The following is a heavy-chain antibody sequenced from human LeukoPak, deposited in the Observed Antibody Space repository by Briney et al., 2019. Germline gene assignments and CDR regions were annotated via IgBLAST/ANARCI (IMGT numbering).Heavy chain of an antibody. D-gene: IGHD3-22*01. V-gene: IGHV4-39*07. CDR1: GDSISSSSYY. CDR2: IYHSGST. CDR3: ARFRRGYYDSSGYLDAFDI. J-gene: IGHJ3*02. Sequence: PSETLSLTCTVSGDSISSSSYYWGWIRQPPGKGLEWIGYIYHSGSTYYNPSLKSRVTISVDRSKNQFSLKLSSVTAADTAVYYCARFRRGYYDSSGYLDAFDIWGQGTMVTVSS.